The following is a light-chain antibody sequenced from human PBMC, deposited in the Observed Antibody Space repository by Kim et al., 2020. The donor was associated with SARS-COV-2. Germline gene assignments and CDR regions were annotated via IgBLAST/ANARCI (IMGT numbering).Light chain of an antibody. Sequence: DIEMTQSLFTLSAAVGDRVTITCRASQNINSWLAWYQQKPGKAPKLLINKASSLESGVPSRFSGSGSGTEFTLTISSLQPDDFATYFCQQYKTYPWTFGQETEVDIK. CDR1: QNINSW. CDR2: KAS. V-gene: IGKV1-5*03. J-gene: IGKJ1*01. CDR3: QQYKTYPWT.